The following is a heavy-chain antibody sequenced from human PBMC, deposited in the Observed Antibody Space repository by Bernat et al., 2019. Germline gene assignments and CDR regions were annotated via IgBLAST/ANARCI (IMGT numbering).Heavy chain of an antibody. J-gene: IGHJ6*02. D-gene: IGHD2-15*01. Sequence: EVQLVESGGGLVKPGGSLRLSCAASGFTFSSYSMNWVRQAPGKRLGWVSSISSSSSYIYFASSQNGRFTTARYNAKNSLYLQMNSLRAEDTAVYYCAGELVDLGYSQYGMDVWGRGTTVTVSS. V-gene: IGHV3-21*01. CDR1: GFTFSSYS. CDR3: AGELVDLGYSQYGMDV. CDR2: ISSSSSYI.